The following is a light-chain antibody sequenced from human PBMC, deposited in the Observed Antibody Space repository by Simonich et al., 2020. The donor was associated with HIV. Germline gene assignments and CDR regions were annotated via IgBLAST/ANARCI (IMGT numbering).Light chain of an antibody. J-gene: IGLJ3*02. Sequence: SYELTQPPSVSVSPGQTASINCSGDTLGDKYACWYQQKPGQSPVLVIYQDSKRPSGIPERFSGSNSGNTATLTIRGTQAMDEADYYCQAWDSSTGWVFGGGTKLTVL. CDR2: QDS. CDR1: TLGDKY. V-gene: IGLV3-1*01. CDR3: QAWDSSTGWV.